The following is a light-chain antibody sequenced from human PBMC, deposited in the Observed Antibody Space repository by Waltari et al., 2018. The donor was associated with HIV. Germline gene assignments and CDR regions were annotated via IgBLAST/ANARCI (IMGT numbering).Light chain of an antibody. J-gene: IGKJ3*01. CDR3: QQTFQTPFT. Sequence: DIQMTQSPSSLSASVGDRVTITCRASQHISDFMVWYQQKPGKAPRLLIYATSTLHSGVPSRFSGSGSGTDFTLTISNVQPEDFASYHCQQTFQTPFTFGPGTKVEMK. CDR2: ATS. V-gene: IGKV1-39*01. CDR1: QHISDF.